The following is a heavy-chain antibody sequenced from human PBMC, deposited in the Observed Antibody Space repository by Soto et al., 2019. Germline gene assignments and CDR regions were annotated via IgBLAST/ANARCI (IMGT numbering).Heavy chain of an antibody. CDR2: IYYSGST. CDR1: GGSISRGGYY. V-gene: IGHV4-31*03. J-gene: IGHJ4*02. CDR3: ARDTLGVGLLGDY. Sequence: SETLSLTCTVPGGSISRGGYYWSWIRQHPGKGLEWIGYIYYSGSTYYNPSLKSRVTISVDTSKNQFSLKLSSVTAADTAVYYCARDTLGVGLLGDYCDQGPLGTV. D-gene: IGHD3-10*01.